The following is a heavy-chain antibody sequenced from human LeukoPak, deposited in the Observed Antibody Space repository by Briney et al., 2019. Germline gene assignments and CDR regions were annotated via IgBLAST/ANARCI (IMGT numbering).Heavy chain of an antibody. CDR3: AKSRSGYYPDAFDI. CDR1: GFTFSSYW. J-gene: IGHJ3*02. D-gene: IGHD3-22*01. CDR2: IKQDGSEK. Sequence: GGSLRLSCAASGFTFSSYWMSWVRQAPGKGLEWVANIKQDGSEKYYVDSVKGRFTISRDNSKNTLYLQMNSLRAEDTAVYYCAKSRSGYYPDAFDIWGQGTMVTVSS. V-gene: IGHV3-7*01.